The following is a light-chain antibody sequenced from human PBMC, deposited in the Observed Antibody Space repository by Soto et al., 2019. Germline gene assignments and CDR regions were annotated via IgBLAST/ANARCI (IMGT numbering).Light chain of an antibody. CDR2: INS. V-gene: IGLV1-44*01. CDR1: SSNVGSIT. CDR3: AAWDDYLNGYV. Sequence: QSVLTQPPSASGTPGQWVTNSCSGSSSNVGSITVNWYQNLPGTAPTLLICINSQRPSGVASRFSASTADTSASLAISGLQSEDEAVYYIAAWDDYLNGYVFGTGTKGTAL. J-gene: IGLJ1*01.